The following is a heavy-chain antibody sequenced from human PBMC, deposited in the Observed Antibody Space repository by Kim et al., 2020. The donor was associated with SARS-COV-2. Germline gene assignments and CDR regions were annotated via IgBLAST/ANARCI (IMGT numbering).Heavy chain of an antibody. CDR1: GFTFSSYW. CDR3: ALYSYEVTSELVSYGLFDY. CDR2: INSDGSST. Sequence: GGSLRLSCAASGFTFSSYWMHWVRQAPGKGLVWVSRINSDGSSTSYADSVKGRFTISRDNAKNTLYLQMNSLRAEDTAVYYCALYSYEVTSELVSYGLFDYWGQGTLVTVSS. J-gene: IGHJ4*02. D-gene: IGHD5-18*01. V-gene: IGHV3-74*01.